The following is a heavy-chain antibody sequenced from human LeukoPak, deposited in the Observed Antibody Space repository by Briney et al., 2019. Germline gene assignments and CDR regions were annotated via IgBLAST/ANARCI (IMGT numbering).Heavy chain of an antibody. CDR2: IYYSGTT. CDR3: AKGAGGFSYYNWFDP. Sequence: TSETLSLTCTVSGGSISSSPYYWGWIRQPPGKGLEWIGSIYYSGTTHYSPSLESRVTISVDTSKNQFSLKLASVTAADTAIYYCAKGAGGFSYYNWFDPWGQGTLVTVSS. D-gene: IGHD5-18*01. J-gene: IGHJ5*02. V-gene: IGHV4-39*07. CDR1: GGSISSSPYY.